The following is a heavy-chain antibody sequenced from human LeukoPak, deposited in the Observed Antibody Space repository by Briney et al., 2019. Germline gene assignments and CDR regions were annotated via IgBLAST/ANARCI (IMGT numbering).Heavy chain of an antibody. Sequence: GGSLRLSCAASGFTFSSYGMHWVRQAPGKGLEWVAFIRYDGSNKYYADSVKGRFTISRDNSKNTLYLQMNSLRAEDTAVYYCAKAPPATGTTPYYFDYWGQGTLVTVSS. J-gene: IGHJ4*02. CDR3: AKAPPATGTTPYYFDY. CDR1: GFTFSSYG. D-gene: IGHD1-1*01. CDR2: IRYDGSNK. V-gene: IGHV3-30*02.